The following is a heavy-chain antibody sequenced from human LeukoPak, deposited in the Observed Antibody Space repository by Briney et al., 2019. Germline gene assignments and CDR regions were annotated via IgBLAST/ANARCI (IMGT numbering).Heavy chain of an antibody. D-gene: IGHD1-26*01. CDR2: ISTYNGNT. Sequence: ASVTVSYMDSGYTFTIYGIIWVRQAPGRGLEWMGWISTYNGNTNYAQKLQGRGTMTTDTSTSTAYMELRSLRSDDTAVYYCARAGMVGAWVAFFIGGQGTMVTVSS. CDR3: ARAGMVGAWVAFFI. V-gene: IGHV1-18*01. CDR1: GYTFTIYG. J-gene: IGHJ3*02.